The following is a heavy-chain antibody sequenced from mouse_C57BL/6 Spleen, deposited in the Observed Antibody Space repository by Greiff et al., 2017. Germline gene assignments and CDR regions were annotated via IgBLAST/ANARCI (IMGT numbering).Heavy chain of an antibody. CDR3: ASLLYYGSSYWYFDV. Sequence: EVKLVESGGGLVKPGGSLKLSCAASGFTFSDYGMHWVRQAPEKGLEWVAYLSSGSSTIYYADTVKGRFTISRDNAKNTLFLQMTSLRSEDTAMYYCASLLYYGSSYWYFDVWGTGTTVTVAS. V-gene: IGHV5-17*01. CDR2: LSSGSSTI. J-gene: IGHJ1*03. D-gene: IGHD1-1*01. CDR1: GFTFSDYG.